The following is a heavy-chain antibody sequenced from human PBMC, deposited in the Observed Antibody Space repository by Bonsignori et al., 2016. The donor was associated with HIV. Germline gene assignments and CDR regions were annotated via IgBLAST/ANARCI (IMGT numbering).Heavy chain of an antibody. CDR3: ARISVVIATNTADDY. Sequence: WIRQPPGKGLEWVSYISSSGSTIYYADSVKGRFTISRDNAKNSLYLQMNSLRAEDTAVYYCARISVVIATNTADDYWGQGTLVTVSS. CDR2: ISSSGSTI. D-gene: IGHD2-21*01. J-gene: IGHJ4*02. V-gene: IGHV3-11*01.